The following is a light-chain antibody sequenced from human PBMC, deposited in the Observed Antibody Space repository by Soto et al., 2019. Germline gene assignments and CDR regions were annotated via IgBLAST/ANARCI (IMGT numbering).Light chain of an antibody. J-gene: IGKJ5*01. CDR3: QQYDNVPPT. CDR2: GAS. V-gene: IGKV1-33*01. Sequence: DIQMTQSPSALSGSVGYRVTITSQPSQDISNYLNWYQQKLGKAPNLLIYGASNLETGVPSRFSGSGSGTDFTFTISSLQPEDIATYYCQQYDNVPPTFGQGTRLEIK. CDR1: QDISNY.